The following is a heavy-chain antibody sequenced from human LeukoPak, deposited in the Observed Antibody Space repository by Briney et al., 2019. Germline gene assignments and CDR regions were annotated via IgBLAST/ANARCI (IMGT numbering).Heavy chain of an antibody. D-gene: IGHD6-19*01. CDR3: SRVGYSSGWSDAFDI. Sequence: GGSLRLSCTASGFTFGDYAMSWFRQAPGKGLQWVGFIRSKAYSGTTENAASVKGRFTISRDDSKSIAYLQMSSLKTEDTAVYYCSRVGYSSGWSDAFDIWGQGTMVTVSP. CDR2: IRSKAYSGTT. V-gene: IGHV3-49*03. CDR1: GFTFGDYA. J-gene: IGHJ3*02.